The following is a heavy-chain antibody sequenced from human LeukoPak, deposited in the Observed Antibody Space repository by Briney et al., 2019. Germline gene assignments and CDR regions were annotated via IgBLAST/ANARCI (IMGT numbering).Heavy chain of an antibody. CDR3: ARDGEYYYDSSGYYTFKTRFDY. V-gene: IGHV1-46*01. Sequence: ASVKVSCKASGYTFTSYYMHWVRQAPGQGLEWMGIINPSGGSTSYAQKFQGRVTMTRDTSTSTVYMELSSLRSEDTAVYYCARDGEYYYDSSGYYTFKTRFDYWGQGTLVTVSS. CDR2: INPSGGST. J-gene: IGHJ4*02. CDR1: GYTFTSYY. D-gene: IGHD3-22*01.